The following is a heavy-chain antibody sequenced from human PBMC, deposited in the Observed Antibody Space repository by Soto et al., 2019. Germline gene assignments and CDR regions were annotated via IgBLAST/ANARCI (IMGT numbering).Heavy chain of an antibody. CDR1: GFTFSTYA. J-gene: IGHJ4*02. D-gene: IGHD6-19*01. Sequence: PGGALRLSCAASGFTFSTYAMSWVRQAPGKGLEWVSGISGSGGSTYYADSVKGRFTISRDNSKSTLYLQMNSLRAEDTAVYYCASSSGWLYFFDYWGQGTLVTVSS. CDR2: ISGSGGST. V-gene: IGHV3-23*01. CDR3: ASSSGWLYFFDY.